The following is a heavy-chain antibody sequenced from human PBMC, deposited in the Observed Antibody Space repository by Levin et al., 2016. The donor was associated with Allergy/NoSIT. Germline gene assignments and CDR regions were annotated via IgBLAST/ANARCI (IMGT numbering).Heavy chain of an antibody. Sequence: GESLKISCAASGFAFSGFGMHWVRQAPGKGLEWVAVMSYDGSQSYYTDSVKGRFILSRDNSRSTLDLQMNSLRVEDTAVYYCARDPSRLVAHGYLDHWGQGILVAVSS. CDR2: MSYDGSQS. J-gene: IGHJ1*01. D-gene: IGHD5-24*01. V-gene: IGHV3-30*03. CDR3: ARDPSRLVAHGYLDH. CDR1: GFAFSGFG.